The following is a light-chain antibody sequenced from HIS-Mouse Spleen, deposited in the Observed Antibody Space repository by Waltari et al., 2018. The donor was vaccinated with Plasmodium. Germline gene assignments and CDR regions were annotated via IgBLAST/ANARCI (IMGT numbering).Light chain of an antibody. CDR1: QRVSSN. J-gene: IGKJ3*01. V-gene: IGKV3-15*01. CDR3: QQYNNWSFT. CDR2: GAS. Sequence: EIVMTQSPATLSVSPGDRATLSCRASQRVSSNLAWYQQKPGQAPRILIYGASTRATGIPARFSGSGSGTEFTLTISSLQSEDFAVYYCQQYNNWSFTFGPGTKVDIK.